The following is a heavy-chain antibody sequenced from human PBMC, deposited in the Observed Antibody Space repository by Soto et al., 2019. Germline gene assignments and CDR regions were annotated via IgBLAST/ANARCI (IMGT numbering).Heavy chain of an antibody. CDR2: IRSKANSYAT. Sequence: LRLSCAASGFTFSGSAMHWVRQASGKGLEWVGRIRSKANSYATAYAASVKGRFTISRDDSKNTAYLQMNSLKTEDTAVYYCTISSYYYDSSRPMIATDISGPATMLTV. J-gene: IGHJ3*02. V-gene: IGHV3-73*01. D-gene: IGHD3-22*01. CDR3: TISSYYYDSSRPMIATDI. CDR1: GFTFSGSA.